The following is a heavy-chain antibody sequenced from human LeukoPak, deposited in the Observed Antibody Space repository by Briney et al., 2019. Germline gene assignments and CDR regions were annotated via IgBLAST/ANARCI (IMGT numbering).Heavy chain of an antibody. CDR3: ARLEGGLAADSSLGNWFDP. CDR2: IHYGGST. J-gene: IGHJ5*02. CDR1: GGSMSSSSSNYY. V-gene: IGHV4-39*01. Sequence: PSETLSLTCTVSGGSMSSSSSNYYWGWIRQPPGKGLEWIGSIHYGGSTYYYPSFKSRVTISVDTSKNHFSLKLSSVTAADTAVYFCARLEGGLAADSSLGNWFDPWGQGTLVTVSS. D-gene: IGHD6-13*01.